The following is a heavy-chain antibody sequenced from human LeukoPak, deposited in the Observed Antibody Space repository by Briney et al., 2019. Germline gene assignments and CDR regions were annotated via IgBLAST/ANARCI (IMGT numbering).Heavy chain of an antibody. D-gene: IGHD3-9*01. Sequence: ASVKVSCKVSGYTLTELSMHWVRQAPGKGLEWMGGFDPEDGETIYAQKFQGSVTMTEDTSTDTAYMELSSLRSEDTAVYYCATDFRPLRYFDWLFHPSFDYWGQGTLVTVSS. CDR1: GYTLTELS. CDR2: FDPEDGET. J-gene: IGHJ4*02. V-gene: IGHV1-24*01. CDR3: ATDFRPLRYFDWLFHPSFDY.